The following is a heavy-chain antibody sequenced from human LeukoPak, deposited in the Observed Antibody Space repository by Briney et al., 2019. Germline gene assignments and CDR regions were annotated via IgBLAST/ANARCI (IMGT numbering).Heavy chain of an antibody. CDR3: ARAQSGSYLGNWFDP. CDR2: INPSGGST. D-gene: IGHD1-26*01. CDR1: GYTFTGYY. V-gene: IGHV1-46*01. J-gene: IGHJ5*02. Sequence: ASVKVSCKASGYTFTGYYMHWVRQAPGQGLEWMGLINPSGGSTSYAQNFQGRVTMTRDTSTSTVYMELSSLRSEDTAVYYCARAQSGSYLGNWFDPWGQGTLVTVSS.